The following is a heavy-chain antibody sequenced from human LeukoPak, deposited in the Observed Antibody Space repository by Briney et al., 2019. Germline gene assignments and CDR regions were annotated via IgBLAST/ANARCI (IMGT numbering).Heavy chain of an antibody. J-gene: IGHJ6*03. CDR2: VNSDGSGT. CDR3: ARGFGSSIPYSYYYYLDV. D-gene: IGHD6-6*01. Sequence: PGGSLRLSCAASGFTFSRYSMHWVRQAPGKGLVWVSHVNSDGSGTDYADSVKGRFTISRDNAKNSLYLQMNSLRAEDDTAVYYCARGFGSSIPYSYYYYLDVWGKGTTVTVSS. V-gene: IGHV3-74*01. CDR1: GFTFSRYS.